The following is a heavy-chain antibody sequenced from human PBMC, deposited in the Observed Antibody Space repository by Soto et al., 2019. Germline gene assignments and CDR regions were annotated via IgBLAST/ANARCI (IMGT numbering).Heavy chain of an antibody. CDR1: GYTFTSYG. J-gene: IGHJ4*02. CDR3: ARDLTDYYDSSGYLGEDFLD. V-gene: IGHV1-18*04. CDR2: ISAYNGNT. D-gene: IGHD3-22*01. Sequence: QVQLVQSGAEVKKPGASVKVSCKASGYTFTSYGISWVRQAPGQGLEWMGWISAYNGNTNYAQKLQGRVTMTIDTSTSTAYMELRSLRSDDTAVYYCARDLTDYYDSSGYLGEDFLDWGQGTLVTVSS.